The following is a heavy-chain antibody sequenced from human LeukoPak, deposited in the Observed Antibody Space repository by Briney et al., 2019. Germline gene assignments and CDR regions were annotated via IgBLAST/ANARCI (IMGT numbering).Heavy chain of an antibody. J-gene: IGHJ5*02. Sequence: GASVKVSCKASGYTFTRYYMHWVRQAPGQGLEWMGWINPNSGGTNYAQKFQGRVTMTRDTSISTAYMELSRLRSDDTAVYYCARDSGVVAAAGDNWFDPWGQGTLVTVSS. CDR1: GYTFTRYY. V-gene: IGHV1-2*02. CDR2: INPNSGGT. D-gene: IGHD6-13*01. CDR3: ARDSGVVAAAGDNWFDP.